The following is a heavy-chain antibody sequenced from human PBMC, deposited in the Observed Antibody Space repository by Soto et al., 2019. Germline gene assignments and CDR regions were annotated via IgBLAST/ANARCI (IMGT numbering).Heavy chain of an antibody. CDR2: ISGSGGST. D-gene: IGHD3-3*01. V-gene: IGHV3-23*01. CDR3: AKRGDVLRFLEWLSDI. Sequence: EVQLLESWGGLVQPGGSLRLSCAASGFTFSSYAMSWVLLAPGKGLEWVSAISGSGGSTYYADSVKGRFTFSRDYSKNKLYLQMNSLRAEDTAVYYCAKRGDVLRFLEWLSDIWGQGTMVTVSS. CDR1: GFTFSSYA. J-gene: IGHJ3*02.